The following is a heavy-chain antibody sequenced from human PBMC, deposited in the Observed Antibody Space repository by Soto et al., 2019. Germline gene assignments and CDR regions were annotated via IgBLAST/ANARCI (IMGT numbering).Heavy chain of an antibody. CDR2: MNPGSGDT. D-gene: IGHD3-10*01. V-gene: IGHV1-8*01. CDR3: ATTATSGSLKWFDP. CDR1: GYSFTNND. Sequence: ASVKVSCKASGYSFTNNDVSWVRQATGQGLEWMGWMNPGSGDTGYAQKFQGRVTMTRDISIATAYMELSSLRSDDTAIYYCATTATSGSLKWFDPWGQGTLVTVSS. J-gene: IGHJ5*02.